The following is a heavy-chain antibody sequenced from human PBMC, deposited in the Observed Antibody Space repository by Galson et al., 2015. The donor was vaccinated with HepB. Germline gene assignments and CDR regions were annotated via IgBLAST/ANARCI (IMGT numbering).Heavy chain of an antibody. Sequence: SLRLSCAASGFTFSSYGMHWVRQAPGKGLEWVAVISYEGSNKYYAESVKGRFTNSRDNSKNTLYLQMNSLRAEDTAVYYCAKDRQYCSGGSCYSVGMDVWGQGTTVTVSS. V-gene: IGHV3-30*18. D-gene: IGHD2-15*01. CDR3: AKDRQYCSGGSCYSVGMDV. J-gene: IGHJ6*02. CDR1: GFTFSSYG. CDR2: ISYEGSNK.